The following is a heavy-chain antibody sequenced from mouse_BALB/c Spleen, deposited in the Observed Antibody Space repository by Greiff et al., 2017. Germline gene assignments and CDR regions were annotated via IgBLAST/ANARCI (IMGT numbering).Heavy chain of an antibody. CDR1: GYAFTNYL. Sequence: QVQLKQSGAELVRPGTSVKVSCKASGYAFTNYLIEWVKQRPGQGLEWIGVINPGSGGTNYNEKFKGKATLTADKSSSTAYMQLSSLTSDDSAVYFCARSHGSSYYFDYWGQGTTLTVSS. J-gene: IGHJ2*01. CDR2: INPGSGGT. V-gene: IGHV1-54*01. D-gene: IGHD1-1*01. CDR3: ARSHGSSYYFDY.